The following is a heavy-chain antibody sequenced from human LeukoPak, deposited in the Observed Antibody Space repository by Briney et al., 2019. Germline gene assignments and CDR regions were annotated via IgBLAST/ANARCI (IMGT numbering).Heavy chain of an antibody. Sequence: SQTLSLTCAISGDSVSNNSAAWNWIRQSPSRGLEWLGRTYHRSKWYNDSAPSMKARITINPDTSRNQFSLQLNSVTPEDTAIYYCARAGPGFHYWGQETLVTVSS. CDR2: TYHRSKWYN. V-gene: IGHV6-1*01. CDR3: ARAGPGFHY. J-gene: IGHJ4*02. CDR1: GDSVSNNSAA. D-gene: IGHD7-27*01.